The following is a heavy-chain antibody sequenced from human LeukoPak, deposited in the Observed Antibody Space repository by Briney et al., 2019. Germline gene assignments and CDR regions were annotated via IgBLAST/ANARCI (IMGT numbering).Heavy chain of an antibody. J-gene: IGHJ3*02. CDR3: ASVVVVARGAFDI. V-gene: IGHV1-18*01. CDR2: ISAYNGNT. CDR1: GYTFTSYG. Sequence: GASVKVSCKASGYTFTSYGISWVRQAPGQGLEWMGWISAYNGNTNYAQKLQGRVTMTRDTSISTAYMELSRLRSDDTAVYYCASVVVVARGAFDIWGQGTMVTVSS. D-gene: IGHD2-15*01.